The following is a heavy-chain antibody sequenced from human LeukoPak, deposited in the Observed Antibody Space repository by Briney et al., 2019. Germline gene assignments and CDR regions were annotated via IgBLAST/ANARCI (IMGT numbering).Heavy chain of an antibody. CDR1: GGSISSGGYY. D-gene: IGHD2-2*01. CDR3: ARVGGVVPAARTPIDY. V-gene: IGHV4-31*03. CDR2: IYYSGST. J-gene: IGHJ4*02. Sequence: SQTLSLTCTVSGGSISSGGYYWSWIRQHPGKGLEWIGYIYYSGSTYYNPSLKSRVTISVDTSKNQFSLKLSSVTAADTAVYYCARVGGVVPAARTPIDYWGQGTLVTVSS.